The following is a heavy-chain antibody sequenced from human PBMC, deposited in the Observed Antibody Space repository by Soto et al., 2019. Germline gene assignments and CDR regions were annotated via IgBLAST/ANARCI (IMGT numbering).Heavy chain of an antibody. V-gene: IGHV1-2*02. CDR3: ARVGATAYGMDV. Sequence: CASGKVSCTASGYAFTGYCMHWVRQAPGQGLEWMGWINPNSGGTNYAQKFQGRVTMTRDTSISTAYMELSRLRSDDTAVYYCARVGATAYGMDVWGQGTTVTVS. CDR2: INPNSGGT. J-gene: IGHJ6*02. D-gene: IGHD1-26*01. CDR1: GYAFTGYC.